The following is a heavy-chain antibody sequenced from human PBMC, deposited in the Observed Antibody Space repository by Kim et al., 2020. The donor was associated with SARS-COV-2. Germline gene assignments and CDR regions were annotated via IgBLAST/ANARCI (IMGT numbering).Heavy chain of an antibody. V-gene: IGHV4-34*01. CDR2: T. CDR3: ARNAVTTSLDY. J-gene: IGHJ4*02. Sequence: TNYNPTLKSRVTISVDTSKNQFSLKLSSVTAADTAVYYCARNAVTTSLDYWGQGTLVTVSS. D-gene: IGHD4-17*01.